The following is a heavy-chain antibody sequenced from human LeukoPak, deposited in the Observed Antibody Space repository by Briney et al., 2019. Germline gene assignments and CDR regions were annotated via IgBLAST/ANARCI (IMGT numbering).Heavy chain of an antibody. CDR1: GYTFTSYG. CDR2: ISANNGNT. D-gene: IGHD1-1*01. J-gene: IGHJ4*02. Sequence: ASVKVSRKASGYTFTSYGITWVRQAPGQGLEWMGWISANNGNTNYAQKLEGRVTVTTDTSTSTAYIELRSLRCDDTAVYYCARGTYNDYWGQGTLVTVSS. CDR3: ARGTYNDY. V-gene: IGHV1-18*01.